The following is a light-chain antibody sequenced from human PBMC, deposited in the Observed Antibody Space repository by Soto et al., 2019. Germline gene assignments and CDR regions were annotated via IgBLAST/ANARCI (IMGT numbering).Light chain of an antibody. CDR3: LLYYGGAQWV. CDR1: TGAVTSGYY. Sequence: QAVVTQEPSLTVSPGGTVTLTCASSTGAVTSGYYPNWFQQKPGQAPRALMYSTSNKHSWTPARFSGSLLGGKSALTLSGVQPEEEAEYYCLLYYGGAQWVFGGGTKLTVL. J-gene: IGLJ2*01. V-gene: IGLV7-43*01. CDR2: STS.